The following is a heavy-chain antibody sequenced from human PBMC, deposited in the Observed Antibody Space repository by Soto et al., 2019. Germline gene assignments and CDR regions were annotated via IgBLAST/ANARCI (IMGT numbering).Heavy chain of an antibody. CDR2: IYYSGCT. D-gene: IGHD3-10*01. CDR1: GGSISSYY. V-gene: IGHV4-59*01. Sequence: SETLSLTCTVSGGSISSYYWSWIRQPPGKGLEWIGYIYYSGCTNYNPSLKSRGTISVDTSKNQFALKLSSVTAADTAVYYCARVFGEPGYMDVWGKGTTVTVSS. J-gene: IGHJ6*03. CDR3: ARVFGEPGYMDV.